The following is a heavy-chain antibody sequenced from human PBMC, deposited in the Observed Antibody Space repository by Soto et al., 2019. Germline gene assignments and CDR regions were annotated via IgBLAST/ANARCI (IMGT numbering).Heavy chain of an antibody. J-gene: IGHJ4*02. CDR3: ARHLVYGGYSDQNDY. CDR1: GGSISSSSYY. V-gene: IGHV4-39*01. CDR2: IYYSGST. Sequence: QLQLQESGPGLVKPSETLSLTCTVSGGSISSSSYYWGWIRQPPGKGLEWIGCIYYSGSTYYNPSLKSRVTISVDTSKNQFSLKLSSVTAADTAVYYCARHLVYGGYSDQNDYWGQGTLVTVSS. D-gene: IGHD4-17*01.